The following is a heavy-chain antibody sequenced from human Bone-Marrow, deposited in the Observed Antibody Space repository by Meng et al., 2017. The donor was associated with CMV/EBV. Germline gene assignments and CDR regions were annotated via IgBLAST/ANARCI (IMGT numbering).Heavy chain of an antibody. CDR3: ARDLFRYYGSGSHSRFDP. CDR1: GYSISSGYY. V-gene: IGHV4-38-2*02. J-gene: IGHJ5*02. Sequence: SETLSLTCTVSGYSISSGYYWGWIRQPPGKGLEWIGSIYHSGSTYYNPSLKSRVTISVDTSKNQFSLKLSSVTAADTAVYYCARDLFRYYGSGSHSRFDPWGQGTLVTVSS. D-gene: IGHD3-10*01. CDR2: IYHSGST.